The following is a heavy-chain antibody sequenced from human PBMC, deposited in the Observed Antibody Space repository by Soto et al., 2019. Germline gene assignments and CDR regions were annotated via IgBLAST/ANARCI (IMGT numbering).Heavy chain of an antibody. D-gene: IGHD2-2*01. CDR2: VSSDGSNQ. J-gene: IGHJ5*02. CDR3: AKDRVIQLLPIWPDP. CDR1: GFSFNKYG. V-gene: IGHV3-30*18. Sequence: GGSLRLSCAASGFSFNKYGMHWVRQAPGKGLEWVAYVSSDGSNQYYADSVKGRFTISRDNSKSTLYLQLDSLRVDDTAVYYCAKDRVIQLLPIWPDPWGQGTLVTVSS.